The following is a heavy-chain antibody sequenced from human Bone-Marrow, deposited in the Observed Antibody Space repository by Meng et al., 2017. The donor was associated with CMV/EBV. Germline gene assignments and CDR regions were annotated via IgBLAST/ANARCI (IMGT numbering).Heavy chain of an antibody. Sequence: SLKISCAASGLTFSSYGMSWVRQAPGKGLEWVSSISWNSGIIGYADSVKGRFTISRDNAKNSLYLQMDSLRAEDTALYYCAKDIDSSGYYVHYWGQGTLVTVSS. D-gene: IGHD3-22*01. CDR3: AKDIDSSGYYVHY. CDR2: ISWNSGII. V-gene: IGHV3-9*01. CDR1: GLTFSSYG. J-gene: IGHJ4*02.